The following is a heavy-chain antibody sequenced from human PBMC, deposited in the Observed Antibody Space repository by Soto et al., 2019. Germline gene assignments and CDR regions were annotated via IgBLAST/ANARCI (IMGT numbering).Heavy chain of an antibody. D-gene: IGHD2-2*02. CDR1: GYSFTSYW. V-gene: IGHV5-51*01. CDR3: ARXTIVVVPAAIGPFAFDI. CDR2: IYPGDSDT. J-gene: IGHJ3*02. Sequence: GESLKISCKGSGYSFTSYWIGWVRQMPGKGLEWMGIIYPGDSDTRYSPSFQGQVTISADKSISTAYLQWSSLKASDTAMYYCARXTIVVVPAAIGPFAFDIWGQGTMVTVSS.